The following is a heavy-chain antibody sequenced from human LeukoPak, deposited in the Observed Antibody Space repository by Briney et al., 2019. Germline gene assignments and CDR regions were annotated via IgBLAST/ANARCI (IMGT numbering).Heavy chain of an antibody. CDR3: ARASSIDY. D-gene: IGHD3-10*01. Sequence: PGGSLRLSCAASGFTFSDYTMNWVRQAPGKGLERVSSIRSSGLYTYYADSVKGRFTISRDNAKNSLYLQMNSLTAEDTAVYYCARASSIDYWGQGTLVTVSS. CDR2: IRSSGLYT. J-gene: IGHJ4*02. V-gene: IGHV3-21*01. CDR1: GFTFSDYT.